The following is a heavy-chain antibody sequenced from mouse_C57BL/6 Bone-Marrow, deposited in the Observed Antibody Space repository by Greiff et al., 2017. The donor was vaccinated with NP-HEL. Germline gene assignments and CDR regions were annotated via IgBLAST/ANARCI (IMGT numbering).Heavy chain of an antibody. CDR3: TTWLRRPRDY. J-gene: IGHJ2*01. V-gene: IGHV14-4*01. Sequence: VQLQQSGAELVRPGASVKLSCTASGFNIKDDYMHWVKQRPEQGLEWIGWIDPENGDTEYASKFQGKATITADTSSNTAYLQLSSLTSEDTAVYYCTTWLRRPRDYWGQGTTLTGSS. CDR1: GFNIKDDY. CDR2: IDPENGDT. D-gene: IGHD2-2*01.